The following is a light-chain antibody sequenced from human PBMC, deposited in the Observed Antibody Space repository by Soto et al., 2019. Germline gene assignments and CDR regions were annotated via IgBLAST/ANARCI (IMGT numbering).Light chain of an antibody. CDR1: ESINRH. CDR2: AAS. V-gene: IGKV1-39*01. CDR3: QQSYTALSIT. J-gene: IGKJ5*01. Sequence: DIEMTQSPSSLSASVGDRVTITCRASESINRHLNWYQQQPGRAPRLLIYAASSLPTGVPSRFRGGGSGTDFTLIITNLQPEDFATYYCQQSYTALSITFGQGTRLEIK.